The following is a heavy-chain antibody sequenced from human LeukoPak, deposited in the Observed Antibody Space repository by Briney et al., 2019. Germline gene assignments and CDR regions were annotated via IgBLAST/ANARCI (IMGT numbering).Heavy chain of an antibody. Sequence: PSETLSLTCAVYGGSFSRYYWSWIRQPPGKGLEWIGYISYSGSTNYNPSLKSRVTISVDTSKNQFSLKLNSVTATDTAVYYCARHSGSYYDNYDYWGQGTLVTVSS. J-gene: IGHJ4*02. CDR2: ISYSGST. CDR1: GGSFSRYY. CDR3: ARHSGSYYDNYDY. V-gene: IGHV4-59*08. D-gene: IGHD1-26*01.